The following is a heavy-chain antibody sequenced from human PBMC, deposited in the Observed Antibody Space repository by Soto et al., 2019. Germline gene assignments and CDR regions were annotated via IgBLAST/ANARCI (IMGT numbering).Heavy chain of an antibody. CDR3: AITDSSGYYYFDY. Sequence: EVQLVDSGGGLVQPGGSLRLSCAASEFTFRSYWMHWVRQSPGKGLVWVSRISGDGSSTNYADSVKGRFTISRDNAKNTVYLQMNSLRAEDTAVYYCAITDSSGYYYFDYWGQGTLVTVSS. J-gene: IGHJ4*02. V-gene: IGHV3-74*01. CDR1: EFTFRSYW. CDR2: ISGDGSST. D-gene: IGHD3-22*01.